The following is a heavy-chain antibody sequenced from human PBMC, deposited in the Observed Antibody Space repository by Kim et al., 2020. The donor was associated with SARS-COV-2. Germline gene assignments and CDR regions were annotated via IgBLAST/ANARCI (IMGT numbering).Heavy chain of an antibody. V-gene: IGHV5-10-1*01. J-gene: IGHJ4*02. D-gene: IGHD4-17*01. Sequence: YSTAFQGHVTCSVDKSISTAFLQWSRLEASDTAMYYCARVMDYGDYPFDYWGQGTLVTVSS. CDR3: ARVMDYGDYPFDY.